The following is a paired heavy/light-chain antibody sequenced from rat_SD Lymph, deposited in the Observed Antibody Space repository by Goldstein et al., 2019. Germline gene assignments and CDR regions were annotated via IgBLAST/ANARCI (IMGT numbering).Light chain of an antibody. CDR2: DTS. V-gene: IGKV4S7*01. J-gene: IGKJ2-1*01. Sequence: EIVLTQSPTTIAASPGEKVTITCRASSSVSYMYWYQQKSGASPKLWIYDTSKLASGVPNRFSGSGSGTSYSLTINTMETEDAATYYCQQWSSTPPTFGAGTKLELK. CDR3: QQWSSTPPT. CDR1: SSVSY.
Heavy chain of an antibody. CDR1: GFTFSNYG. CDR2: ISSGSSYI. J-gene: IGHJ2*01. Sequence: EVQLVESGGGLVQPGRSLKLSCVASGFTFSNYGMNWIRQAPGKGLEWVAYISSGSSYIYYAETVKGRFTISRDNAKNTLYLQMTSLRSEDTALYYCARGARYFDYWGQGVMVTVSS. CDR3: ARGARYFDY. V-gene: IGHV5-34*01.